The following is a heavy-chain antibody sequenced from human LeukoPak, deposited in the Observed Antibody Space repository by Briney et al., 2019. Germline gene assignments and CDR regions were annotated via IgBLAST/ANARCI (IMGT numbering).Heavy chain of an antibody. CDR1: GGSISSSSYY. D-gene: IGHD3-22*01. J-gene: IGHJ4*02. CDR3: ARLYYDSSGYYQICYFDY. V-gene: IGHV4-39*01. CDR2: IYYSGST. Sequence: SETLSLACTVSGGSISSSSYYWGWIRQPPGKGLEWIGSIYYSGSTYYNPSLKSRVTISVDTSKNQFSLNLSSVTAADTAVYYCARLYYDSSGYYQICYFDYWGQGTLVTVSS.